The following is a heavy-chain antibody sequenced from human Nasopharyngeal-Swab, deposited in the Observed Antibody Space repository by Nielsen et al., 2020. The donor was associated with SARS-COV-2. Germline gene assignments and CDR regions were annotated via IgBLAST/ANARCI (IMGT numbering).Heavy chain of an antibody. J-gene: IGHJ5*02. Sequence: SETLSLTCTVSGGSISSSSYYWGWIRQPPGKGLEWIGNIHRSGSTDYNPSLKSRVTISIDTSKNQFSLKLFSVTAADTAVYYCARGTRWFDPWGQGTLVTVSS. CDR1: GGSISSSSYY. CDR3: ARGTRWFDP. D-gene: IGHD1-1*01. V-gene: IGHV4-39*07. CDR2: IHRSGST.